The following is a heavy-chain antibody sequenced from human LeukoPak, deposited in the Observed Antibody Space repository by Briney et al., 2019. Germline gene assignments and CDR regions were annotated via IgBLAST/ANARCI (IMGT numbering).Heavy chain of an antibody. Sequence: GASVKVSCKASGYTFTSYYMHWVRQAPGQGLEWMGWISAYNGNTNYAQKLQGRVTMTTDTSTSTAYMELRSLRSDDTAVYYCARDGYNANFDYWGQGTLVTVSS. D-gene: IGHD5-24*01. CDR2: ISAYNGNT. J-gene: IGHJ4*02. V-gene: IGHV1-18*04. CDR3: ARDGYNANFDY. CDR1: GYTFTSYY.